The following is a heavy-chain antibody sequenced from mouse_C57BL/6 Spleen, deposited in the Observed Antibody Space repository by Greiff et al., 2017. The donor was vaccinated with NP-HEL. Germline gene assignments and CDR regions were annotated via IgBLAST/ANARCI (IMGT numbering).Heavy chain of an antibody. CDR2: IYPGSGST. V-gene: IGHV1-55*01. Sequence: QVHVKQPGAELVKPGASVKMSCKASGYTFTSYWITWVKQRPGQGLEWIGDIYPGSGSTNYNEKFKSKATLTVDTSSSTAYMQLSSLTSEDSAVYYCARTPFTTEGAMDYWGQGTSVTVSS. J-gene: IGHJ4*01. CDR3: ARTPFTTEGAMDY. CDR1: GYTFTSYW. D-gene: IGHD1-1*01.